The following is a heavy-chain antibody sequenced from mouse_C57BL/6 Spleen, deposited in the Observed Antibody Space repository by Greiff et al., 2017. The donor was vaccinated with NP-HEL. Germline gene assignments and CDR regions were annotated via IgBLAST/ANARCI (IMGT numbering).Heavy chain of an antibody. CDR3: ARYMGSSGYYFDY. CDR2: IRNKANGYTT. CDR1: GFTFTDYY. Sequence: EVQLVESGGGLVQPGGSLSLSCAASGFTFTDYYMSWVRQPPGKALEWLGFIRNKANGYTTEYSASVKGRFTISRDNSQSILYLQMNALRAEDSATYYCARYMGSSGYYFDYWGQGTTLTVSS. J-gene: IGHJ2*01. V-gene: IGHV7-3*01. D-gene: IGHD3-2*02.